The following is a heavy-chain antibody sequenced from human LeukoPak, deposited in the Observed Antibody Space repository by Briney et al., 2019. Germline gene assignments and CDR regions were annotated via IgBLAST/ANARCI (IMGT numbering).Heavy chain of an antibody. CDR3: ARVTVGGIVVVPAAMFWDYYYYYMDV. D-gene: IGHD2-2*01. Sequence: GGSLRLSCAASGFTFSSYWMHWVRQAPGKGLVWVSRINSDGSSTSYADSVKGRFTISRDDAKTTLYLQMNSLRAEDTAVYYCARVTVGGIVVVPAAMFWDYYYYYMDVWGKGTTVTVSS. CDR2: INSDGSST. CDR1: GFTFSSYW. V-gene: IGHV3-74*01. J-gene: IGHJ6*03.